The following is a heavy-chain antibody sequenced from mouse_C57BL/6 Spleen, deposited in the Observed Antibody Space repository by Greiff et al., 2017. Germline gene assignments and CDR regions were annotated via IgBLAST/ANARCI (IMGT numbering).Heavy chain of an antibody. CDR1: GYTFTDYN. D-gene: IGHD2-3*01. CDR3: ARKRVCGGYPSWFAY. CDR2: INPNNGGT. V-gene: IGHV1-18*01. J-gene: IGHJ3*01. Sequence: EVQLQQSGPELVKPGASVKIPCKASGYTFTDYNMDWVKQSHGKSLEWIGDINPNNGGTIYNQKFKGKATLTVDKSSSTAHMELRSQTSEDTAVYYCARKRVCGGYPSWFAYWGQGTLGTVSA.